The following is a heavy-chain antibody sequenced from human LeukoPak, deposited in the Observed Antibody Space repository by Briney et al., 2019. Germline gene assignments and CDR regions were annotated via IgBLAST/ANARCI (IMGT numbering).Heavy chain of an antibody. Sequence: SETLSLTCTVSGGSISNYYWSWIRQPPGKGLEWIGYIYYSGSTNYNPSLKSRVTISVDTSKNQFSLKLSSVTAADTAVYYCARGAWFDPWGLGTLVTVSS. CDR3: ARGAWFDP. V-gene: IGHV4-59*01. J-gene: IGHJ5*02. CDR1: GGSISNYY. CDR2: IYYSGST.